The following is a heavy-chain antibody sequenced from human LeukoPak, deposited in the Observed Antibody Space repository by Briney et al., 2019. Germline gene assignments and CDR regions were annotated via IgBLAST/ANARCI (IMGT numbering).Heavy chain of an antibody. CDR2: ISAYNGNT. J-gene: IGHJ4*02. D-gene: IGHD6-13*01. CDR1: GYTFTSYG. V-gene: IGHV1-18*01. Sequence: GTSVKVSCKASGYTFTSYGISWVRQAPGQGLEWMGWISAYNGNTNYAQKLQGRVTMTTDTSTSTAYMELRSLRSDDTAVYYCARESSPSSRIPFDYWGQGTLVTVSS. CDR3: ARESSPSSRIPFDY.